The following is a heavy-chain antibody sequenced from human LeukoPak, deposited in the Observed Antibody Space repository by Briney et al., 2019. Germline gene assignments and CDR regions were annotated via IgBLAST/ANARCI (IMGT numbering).Heavy chain of an antibody. CDR3: AREAAAVLYYYYGMDV. CDR1: GYTFTSYG. Sequence: GASVKVSCKASGYTFTSYGISWVRQAPGQGLEWMGWISAYNGNTNYAQKLQGRVTMTTDTSASTAYMELRSLRSDDTAVYYCAREAAAVLYYYYGMDVWGQGTTVTVSS. J-gene: IGHJ6*02. V-gene: IGHV1-18*01. CDR2: ISAYNGNT. D-gene: IGHD6-13*01.